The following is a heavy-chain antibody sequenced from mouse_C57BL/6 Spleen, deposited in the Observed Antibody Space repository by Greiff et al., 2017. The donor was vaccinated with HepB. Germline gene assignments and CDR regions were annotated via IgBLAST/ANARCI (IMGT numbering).Heavy chain of an antibody. Sequence: VQLQQSGTVLARPGASVKMSCKTSGYTFTSYWMHWVKQRPGQGLEWIGAIYPGNSDTSYNQKFKGKAKLTAVTSASTAYMELSSLTNEDSAVYYCTYGNYRDYFDYWGQGTTLTVSS. J-gene: IGHJ2*01. V-gene: IGHV1-5*01. CDR3: TYGNYRDYFDY. CDR2: IYPGNSDT. CDR1: GYTFTSYW. D-gene: IGHD2-1*01.